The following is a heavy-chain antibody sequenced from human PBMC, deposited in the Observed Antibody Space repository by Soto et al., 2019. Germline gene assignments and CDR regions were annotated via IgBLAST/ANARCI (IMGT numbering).Heavy chain of an antibody. D-gene: IGHD6-25*01. J-gene: IGHJ5*02. CDR3: AVVDSTGNWFDP. Sequence: SETLSLTCTVSGGSISISDFYWGWLRQTPGKGLEFIGSMYYSGTTYYNPSLKSRVTISVDTSKNQSTLKLISVTAADTAVYYCAVVDSTGNWFDPWGEGALVTVSS. CDR2: MYYSGTT. V-gene: IGHV4-39*01. CDR1: GGSISISDFY.